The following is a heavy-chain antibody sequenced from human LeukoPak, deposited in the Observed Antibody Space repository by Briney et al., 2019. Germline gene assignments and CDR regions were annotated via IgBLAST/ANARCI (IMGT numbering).Heavy chain of an antibody. Sequence: GGSLRLSCAASGFTFSRYGMTWVRQAPGKGLEWVSTISDTGGSTYYPGSVKGRFTISRENAMNSLYLQMNSLRAGDTAVYYCARGRGSSWTVGNWFDPWGQGTLVTVSS. V-gene: IGHV3-23*01. CDR3: ARGRGSSWTVGNWFDP. D-gene: IGHD6-13*01. CDR2: ISDTGGST. CDR1: GFTFSRYG. J-gene: IGHJ5*02.